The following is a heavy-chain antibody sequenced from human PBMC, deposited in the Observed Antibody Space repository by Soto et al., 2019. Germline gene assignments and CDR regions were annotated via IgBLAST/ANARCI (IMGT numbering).Heavy chain of an antibody. CDR3: AKGSGYDILTGYYGMDV. CDR1: GFTFDDYA. D-gene: IGHD3-9*01. Sequence: EVQLVESGGVVVQPGGSLRLSCAASGFTFDDYAMHWVRQAPGKGLEWVSAISGSGGSTYYADSVKGRFTISRDNSKNTLYLQMNSLRAEDTAVYYCAKGSGYDILTGYYGMDVWGQGTTVTVSS. CDR2: ISGSGGST. J-gene: IGHJ6*02. V-gene: IGHV3-23*04.